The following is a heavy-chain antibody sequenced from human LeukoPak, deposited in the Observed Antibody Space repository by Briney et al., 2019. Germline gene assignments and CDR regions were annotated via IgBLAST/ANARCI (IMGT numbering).Heavy chain of an antibody. CDR2: ISGDGGST. CDR1: GFTFDDYA. Sequence: GGSLRLSCAASGFTFDDYAMHWVRQAPGKGLEWVSLISGDGGSTYYADSVKGRFTISRDKSNNTVHLQMNSLRVEDTAVYYCTRDLTVATIRTPLQHWGQGKLVTVSS. CDR3: TRDLTVATIRTPLQH. J-gene: IGHJ1*01. D-gene: IGHD5-12*01. V-gene: IGHV3-43*02.